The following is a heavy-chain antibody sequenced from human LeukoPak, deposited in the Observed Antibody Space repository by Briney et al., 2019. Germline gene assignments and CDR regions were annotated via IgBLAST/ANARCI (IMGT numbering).Heavy chain of an antibody. CDR1: GFTFSSYW. Sequence: GGSLRLSCAASGFTFSSYWMNWVRQAPGKGLEWVANIKQDGSEKYYVDSVKGRFIISRDNAKNSLYLQMNSLRAEDTAVYYCAKDPGYSYGTSFDYWGQGTLVTVSS. V-gene: IGHV3-7*01. CDR3: AKDPGYSYGTSFDY. CDR2: IKQDGSEK. D-gene: IGHD5-18*01. J-gene: IGHJ4*02.